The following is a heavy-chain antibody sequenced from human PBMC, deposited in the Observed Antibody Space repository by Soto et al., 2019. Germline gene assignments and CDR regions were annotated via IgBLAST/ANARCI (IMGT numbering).Heavy chain of an antibody. CDR1: GYTFTSYG. CDR2: ISAYNGNT. Sequence: QVQLVQSGAEVKKPGASVKVSCKASGYTFTSYGISWVRQAPGQGLEWMGWISAYNGNTNYAQKCQCRGTMTTATATSTAYMELRGLRSDDTAVYYCARAWGLFYGMDVWGQGTTVTVSS. CDR3: ARAWGLFYGMDV. J-gene: IGHJ6*02. V-gene: IGHV1-18*01. D-gene: IGHD1-26*01.